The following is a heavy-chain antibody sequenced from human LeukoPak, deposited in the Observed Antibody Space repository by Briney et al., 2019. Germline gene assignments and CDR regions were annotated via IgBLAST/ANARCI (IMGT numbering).Heavy chain of an antibody. CDR1: GYTFTGYY. CDR2: ISAYNGNT. CDR3: ARGSSYYYGSGRFDY. J-gene: IGHJ4*02. Sequence: ASVEVSCKASGYTFTGYYMHWVRQAPGQGLEWMGWISAYNGNTNYAQKLQGRVTMTTDTSTSTAYMELRSLRSDDTAVYYCARGSSYYYGSGRFDYWGQGTLVTVSS. V-gene: IGHV1-18*04. D-gene: IGHD3-10*01.